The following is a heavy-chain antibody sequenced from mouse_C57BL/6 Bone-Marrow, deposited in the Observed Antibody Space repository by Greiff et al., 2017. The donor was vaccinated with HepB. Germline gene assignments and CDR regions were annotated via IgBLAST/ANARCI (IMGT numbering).Heavy chain of an antibody. J-gene: IGHJ2*01. D-gene: IGHD2-3*01. Sequence: QVQLQQPGAELVKPGASVKLSCKASGYTFTSYWMHWVKQRPGRGLEWIGRIVPNSGGTKYNEKFKSKATLTVDKPSSTAYMQLSSLTSEDSAVYYCARRDDGYSLFDYWGQGATLTVSS. CDR3: ARRDDGYSLFDY. V-gene: IGHV1-72*01. CDR1: GYTFTSYW. CDR2: IVPNSGGT.